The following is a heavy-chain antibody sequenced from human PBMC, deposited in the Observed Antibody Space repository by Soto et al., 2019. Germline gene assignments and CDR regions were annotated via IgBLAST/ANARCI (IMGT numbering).Heavy chain of an antibody. CDR3: ARGGHIAVVTASFDN. Sequence: QVQLVQSGAEVRKPGASVKVSCKPSGYTFNTYYLHWLRQAPGQALEWMGVIHPSGGGTTYAQKFLGRGTVTRDMSTTTVFMELSSLRSDDTAVYYCARGGHIAVVTASFDNWGQGTLVTVSS. J-gene: IGHJ4*02. CDR2: IHPSGGGT. V-gene: IGHV1-46*02. D-gene: IGHD2-21*02. CDR1: GYTFNTYY.